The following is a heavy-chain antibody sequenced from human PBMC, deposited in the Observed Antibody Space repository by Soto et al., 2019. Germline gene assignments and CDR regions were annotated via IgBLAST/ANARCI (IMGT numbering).Heavy chain of an antibody. CDR2: INPNSGGT. D-gene: IGHD3-9*01. Sequence: ASVKVSCKASGYTFTGYYMHWVRQAPGQGLEWMGWINPNSGGTNYAQKFQGWVTMTRDTSISTAYMELSRLRSDDTAVYYCARSAPAYYDILTGYYKGVRDYYYGMDVWGQGTTVTV. J-gene: IGHJ6*02. CDR1: GYTFTGYY. V-gene: IGHV1-2*04. CDR3: ARSAPAYYDILTGYYKGVRDYYYGMDV.